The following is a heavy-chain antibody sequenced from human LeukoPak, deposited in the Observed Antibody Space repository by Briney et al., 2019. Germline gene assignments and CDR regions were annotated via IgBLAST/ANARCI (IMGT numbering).Heavy chain of an antibody. CDR1: GGSFSGYY. CDR2: INHSGST. V-gene: IGHV4-34*01. Sequence: PSETLSLTCAVYGGSFSGYYWSWIRQPPGKGLEWIGEINHSGSTNSNPSLKSRVTISVDTSKNQFSLKLSSVTAADTAVYYCARNDYGDYNGWFDPWGQGTLVTVSS. J-gene: IGHJ5*02. CDR3: ARNDYGDYNGWFDP. D-gene: IGHD4-17*01.